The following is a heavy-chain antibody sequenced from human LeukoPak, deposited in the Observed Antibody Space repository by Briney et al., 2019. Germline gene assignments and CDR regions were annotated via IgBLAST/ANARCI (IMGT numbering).Heavy chain of an antibody. D-gene: IGHD3-22*01. V-gene: IGHV4-4*07. J-gene: IGHJ3*02. CDR2: IYTSGST. Sequence: KASETLSLTCTVSGDSISSFHWSWIRQPAGKGLEWIGRIYTSGSTNYNPSLKSRVTMSVDTSKNQFSLKLSSVTAADTAVYYCAISPYYYDSSGYFYAFDIWGQGTMVTVSS. CDR1: GDSISSFH. CDR3: AISPYYYDSSGYFYAFDI.